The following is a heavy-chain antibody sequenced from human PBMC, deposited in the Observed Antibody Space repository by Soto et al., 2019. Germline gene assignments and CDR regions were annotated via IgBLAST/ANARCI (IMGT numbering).Heavy chain of an antibody. CDR1: GFTFSSYA. CDR2: ISGSGGST. D-gene: IGHD2-15*01. Sequence: EVQLLESGGGLVQPGGSLRLSCAASGFTFSSYAMSWVRQAPGKGLEWVSAISGSGGSTYYADSVKGRFTISRDNSKNTLYLQMNSLRAEDTAVYDCANKGCSGGSFYYDAFDIWGQGTMVTVSS. V-gene: IGHV3-23*01. J-gene: IGHJ3*02. CDR3: ANKGCSGGSFYYDAFDI.